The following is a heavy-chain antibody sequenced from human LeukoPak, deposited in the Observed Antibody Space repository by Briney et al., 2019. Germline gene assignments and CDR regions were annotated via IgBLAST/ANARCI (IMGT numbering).Heavy chain of an antibody. CDR3: ARGHPHGWELYLDY. V-gene: IGHV3-9*01. D-gene: IGHD4-23*01. CDR2: ISWNSGSI. CDR1: GFTFDDYA. Sequence: GGSLRLSCAASGFTFDDYAMHWVRQAPGKGLEWVSGISWNSGSIGYADSVKGRFTISRDNAKNSLYLQINSLRVDDTAVYYCARGHPHGWELYLDYWGQGALVIVSS. J-gene: IGHJ4*02.